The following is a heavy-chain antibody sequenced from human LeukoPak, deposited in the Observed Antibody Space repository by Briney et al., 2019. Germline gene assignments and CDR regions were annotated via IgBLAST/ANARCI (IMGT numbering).Heavy chain of an antibody. V-gene: IGHV3-9*01. CDR1: GFTFDAYA. CDR2: ISFNSDYI. D-gene: IGHD1-26*01. CDR3: TKDNSGSSNWYFDL. Sequence: PGRSLRLSCAAFGFTFDAYAMHWVRQAPGKGLEWVSSISFNSDYIDYADSVKGRFTISRDNAKNSLYLQMNSLRAEDTAFYYCTKDNSGSSNWYFDLWGRSTLVTVSS. J-gene: IGHJ2*01.